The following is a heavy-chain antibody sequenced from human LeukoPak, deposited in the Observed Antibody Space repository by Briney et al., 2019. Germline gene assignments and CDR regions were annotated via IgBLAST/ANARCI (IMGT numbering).Heavy chain of an antibody. V-gene: IGHV1-2*02. J-gene: IGHJ4*02. D-gene: IGHD6-13*01. Sequence: ASVKVSCKASGYTFTGYYIHWVRQAPGQGLEWMGWINPNSGGTNYAQKFQGRVTMTRDTSISTAYMELSRLRSDDTAVYYCAREDSSSWYSGIDYWGQGTLVTVSS. CDR2: INPNSGGT. CDR3: AREDSSSWYSGIDY. CDR1: GYTFTGYY.